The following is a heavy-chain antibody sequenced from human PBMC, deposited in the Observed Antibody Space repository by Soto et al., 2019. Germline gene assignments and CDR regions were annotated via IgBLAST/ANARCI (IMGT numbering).Heavy chain of an antibody. J-gene: IGHJ6*02. Sequence: SETLSLTCTVSGGSISSGDYYWSWIRQPPGKGLEWIGYIYYSGSTYYNPSLKSRVTISVDTSKNQFSLKLSSVTAADTAVYYCARGLKPSDRLDYSYYGMDVWGQGTTVTVSS. CDR3: ARGLKPSDRLDYSYYGMDV. CDR2: IYYSGST. CDR1: GGSISSGDYY. V-gene: IGHV4-30-4*01.